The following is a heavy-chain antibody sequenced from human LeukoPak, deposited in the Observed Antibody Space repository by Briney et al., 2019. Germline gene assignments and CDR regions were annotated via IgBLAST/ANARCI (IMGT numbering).Heavy chain of an antibody. D-gene: IGHD3-16*01. J-gene: IGHJ6*02. CDR1: GFTFSSYA. CDR3: ANDDPISYVNYYYGMDV. V-gene: IGHV3-23*01. CDR2: ISGSGGST. Sequence: GGSLRLSCAASGFTFSSYAMSWVRQAPGKGLEWVSAISGSGGSTYYADSVKGRFTISRDNSKNTLYLQMNSLRAEDTAVYYCANDDPISYVNYYYGMDVWGQGTTVTVSS.